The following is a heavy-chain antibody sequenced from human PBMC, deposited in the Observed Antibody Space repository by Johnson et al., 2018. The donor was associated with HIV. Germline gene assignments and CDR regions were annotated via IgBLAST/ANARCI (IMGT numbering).Heavy chain of an antibody. Sequence: VQLVESGGGLVKPGGSLRLSCAASGFTFSNAWMSWVRQAPGMGLEWVGRSRNKANTYTTEYAVSVKGRFTISRDDSKNSLYLQMNSLKTEDTAVYYCARDGYSGGFDIWGQGTMVTVSS. V-gene: IGHV3-72*01. CDR1: GFTFSNAW. D-gene: IGHD2-21*01. CDR2: SRNKANTYTT. CDR3: ARDGYSGGFDI. J-gene: IGHJ3*02.